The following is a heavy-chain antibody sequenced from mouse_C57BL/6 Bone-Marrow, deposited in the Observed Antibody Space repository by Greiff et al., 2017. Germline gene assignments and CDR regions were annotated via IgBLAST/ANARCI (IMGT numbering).Heavy chain of an antibody. D-gene: IGHD2-3*01. J-gene: IGHJ1*03. V-gene: IGHV1-54*01. CDR3: ARFGYYGGYFDV. CDR1: GYAFTNYL. CDR2: INPGSGGT. Sequence: QVKLQQSGAELVRPGTSVKVSCKASGYAFTNYLIEWVKQRPGQGLEWIGVINPGSGGTNYNEKFKGKATLTADKSSSTAYMQLSSLTSEDSAVYFCARFGYYGGYFDVWGTGTTVTVSS.